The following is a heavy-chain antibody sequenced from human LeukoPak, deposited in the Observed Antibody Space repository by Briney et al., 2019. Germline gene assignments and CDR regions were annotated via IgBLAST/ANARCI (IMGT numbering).Heavy chain of an antibody. V-gene: IGHV4-61*02. J-gene: IGHJ4*02. D-gene: IGHD5-24*01. Sequence: TLSLTCTVSGGSLSSGSYYWSWIRQPAGKGLEWIGRIYTSGNTNYNPSLKSRVTISVDTSKNQLSLKLSPVTAAHTAVYYCATTLEMATTRQDYWGQGTLVTVSS. CDR1: GGSLSSGSYY. CDR2: IYTSGNT. CDR3: ATTLEMATTRQDY.